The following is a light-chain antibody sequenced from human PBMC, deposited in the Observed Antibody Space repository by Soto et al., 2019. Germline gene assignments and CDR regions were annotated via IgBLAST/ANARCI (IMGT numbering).Light chain of an antibody. J-gene: IGKJ4*01. CDR3: QQKNKWLPVT. Sequence: EVVMTQSPATVSVSPGEGVTLSCRASQTISNDLAWYQQKPGQAPRLLIYGASTRATGIPARFSGGGSGPEFTLTTSSLQSEDFAFDYCQQKNKWLPVTFGGGTKWEIK. CDR1: QTISND. V-gene: IGKV3-15*01. CDR2: GAS.